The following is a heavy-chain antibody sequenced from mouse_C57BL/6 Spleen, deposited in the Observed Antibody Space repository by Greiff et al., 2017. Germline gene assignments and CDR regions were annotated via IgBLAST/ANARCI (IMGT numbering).Heavy chain of an antibody. CDR2: IDPETGCT. V-gene: IGHV1-15*01. CDR3: SSYYSNYDYFDY. Sequence: QVQLQQSGAELVRPGASVTLSCKASGYTFTDYAMHWVKQTPVHGLEWIGAIDPETGCTAYNQKFKGKAILTADKASSTAYMELRSLTSEDSAVYYCSSYYSNYDYFDYWGQGTTLTVSS. CDR1: GYTFTDYA. D-gene: IGHD2-5*01. J-gene: IGHJ2*01.